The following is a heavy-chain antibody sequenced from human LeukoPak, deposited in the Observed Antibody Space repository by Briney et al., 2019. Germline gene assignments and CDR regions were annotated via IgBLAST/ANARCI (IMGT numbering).Heavy chain of an antibody. Sequence: GGSLRLSCAASGFTVSSNYMSWVRQAPGKGLEWVSAISGSGGSTYYADSVKGRFTISRDNSKNTLYLQMNSLRAEDTAVYYCAKDRDYGDYDPYYYYGMDVWGQGTTVTVSS. CDR3: AKDRDYGDYDPYYYYGMDV. D-gene: IGHD4-17*01. V-gene: IGHV3-23*01. CDR1: GFTVSSNY. CDR2: ISGSGGST. J-gene: IGHJ6*02.